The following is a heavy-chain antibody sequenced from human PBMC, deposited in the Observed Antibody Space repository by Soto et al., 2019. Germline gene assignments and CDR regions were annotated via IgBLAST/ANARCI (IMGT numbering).Heavy chain of an antibody. Sequence: QVQLVESGGGVVQPGRSLRLSCAASGFTFSSYAMHWVRQAPGKGLEWVAVISYDGSNKYYADSVKGRFTISRDNSKNTLFLQMNRLRAEDTAVYYCARGGRLHYFDYWGQGTLVTVSS. CDR1: GFTFSSYA. V-gene: IGHV3-30-3*01. D-gene: IGHD4-17*01. J-gene: IGHJ4*02. CDR3: ARGGRLHYFDY. CDR2: ISYDGSNK.